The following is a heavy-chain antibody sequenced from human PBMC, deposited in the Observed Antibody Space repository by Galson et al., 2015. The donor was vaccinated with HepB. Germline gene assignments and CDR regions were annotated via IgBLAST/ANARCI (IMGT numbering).Heavy chain of an antibody. CDR2: ISSNGGST. CDR3: VNRGIRTGPTGDEHTSFDY. Sequence: SLRLSCAASGFTFSSYAMHWVRQAPGKGLEYVSAISSNGGSTYYADSVKGRFTISRDNSKNTLYLQMSSLRAEDTAVYYCVNRGIRTGPTGDEHTSFDYWGQGTLVTVSS. J-gene: IGHJ4*02. CDR1: GFTFSSYA. V-gene: IGHV3-64D*06. D-gene: IGHD3-10*01.